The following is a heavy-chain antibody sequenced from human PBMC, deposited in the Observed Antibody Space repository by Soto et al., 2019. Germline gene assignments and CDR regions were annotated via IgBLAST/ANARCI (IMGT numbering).Heavy chain of an antibody. Sequence: ASVKVSCKASGYTFTGYYMHWVRQAPGQGLEWMGWINPNSGGTNYAQKFQGWVTMTRDTSISTAYMELSRLRSDDTAVYYCARDLGSTYYYGSGTYYNTLGSFTSGMEVWGQGTPVTVSS. V-gene: IGHV1-2*04. J-gene: IGHJ6*02. CDR3: ARDLGSTYYYGSGTYYNTLGSFTSGMEV. CDR1: GYTFTGYY. D-gene: IGHD3-10*01. CDR2: INPNSGGT.